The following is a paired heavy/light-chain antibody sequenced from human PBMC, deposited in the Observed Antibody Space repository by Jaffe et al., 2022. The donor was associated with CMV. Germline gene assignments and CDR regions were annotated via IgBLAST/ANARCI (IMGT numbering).Light chain of an antibody. V-gene: IGKV2-28*01. CDR2: LGS. J-gene: IGKJ1*01. Sequence: DIVMTQSPLSLPVTPGEPASISCRSSQSLLHSNGYNYLDWYLQKPGKSPQLLIYLGSNRASGVPDRFSGSGSGTDFTLKISRVEAEDVGVYYCMQALQTWTFGQGTKVEIK. CDR3: MQALQTWT. CDR1: QSLLHSNGYNY.
Heavy chain of an antibody. J-gene: IGHJ6*03. D-gene: IGHD6-13*01. Sequence: QVQLVQSGAEVKKPGASVKVSCKASGYTFTSYGISWVRQAPGQGLEWMGWISAYNGNTNYAQKLQGRVTMTTDTSTSTAYMELRSLRSDDTAVYYCARAWVAAAGGRNSYYYYYYYMDVWGKGTTVTVSS. CDR3: ARAWVAAAGGRNSYYYYYYYMDV. V-gene: IGHV1-18*04. CDR2: ISAYNGNT. CDR1: GYTFTSYG.